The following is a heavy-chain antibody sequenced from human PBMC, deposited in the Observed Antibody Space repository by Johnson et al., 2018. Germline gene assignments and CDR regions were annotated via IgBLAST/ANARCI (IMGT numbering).Heavy chain of an antibody. CDR3: ASDSGDNDAFDI. J-gene: IGHJ3*02. V-gene: IGHV3-11*04. D-gene: IGHD2-15*01. CDR1: GFTFSDYY. CDR2: ISSRGSTI. Sequence: VQLVESGGGLVKPGGSLRLSCAASGFTFSDYYMSWIRQAPGKGLEWVSYISSRGSTIDYADYVKGRFTISRDNAKNSLYLQMNSLRAEDTAVYYCASDSGDNDAFDIWGQGTMVTVSS.